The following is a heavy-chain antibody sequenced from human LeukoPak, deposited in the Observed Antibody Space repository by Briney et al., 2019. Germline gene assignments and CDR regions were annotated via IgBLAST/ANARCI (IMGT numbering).Heavy chain of an antibody. CDR1: GFTFSRYE. CDR2: ISSSGSTI. Sequence: GGSLRLSCVASGFTFSRYEMNWVHQAPGKGLEWVSYISSSGSTIYYADSVRGRFTISRDNAKNSLYLQMNSRRAEDTAVYYGAIDNWGGQGTLVTVSS. V-gene: IGHV3-48*03. D-gene: IGHD3-16*01. CDR3: AIDNW. J-gene: IGHJ4*02.